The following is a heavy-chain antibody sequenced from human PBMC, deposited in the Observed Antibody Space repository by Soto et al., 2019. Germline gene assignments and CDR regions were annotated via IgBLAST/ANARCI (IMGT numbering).Heavy chain of an antibody. CDR2: ITVYNGDT. Sequence: QVQLLQSGAEVKKPGASVKVSCKATGFIFSTYTISWVRQAPGQGLEWMGWITVYNGDTKYAQSLQGRVTMTTDTSRSTAYMELRSVTSDDTAVYYWARGVRWIPGDNYYYMDVWGKGTTVIVSS. CDR1: GFIFSTYT. D-gene: IGHD3-10*01. CDR3: ARGVRWIPGDNYYYMDV. J-gene: IGHJ6*03. V-gene: IGHV1-18*04.